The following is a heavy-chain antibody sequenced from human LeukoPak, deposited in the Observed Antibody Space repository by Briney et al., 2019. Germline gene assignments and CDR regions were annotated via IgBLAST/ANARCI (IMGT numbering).Heavy chain of an antibody. D-gene: IGHD3-22*01. V-gene: IGHV1-2*02. J-gene: IGHJ4*02. CDR1: GYTFTGYY. CDR2: INPNSGGT. Sequence: ASVKVSCKASGYTFTGYYMHWVRQAPGQGLEWMGWINPNSGGTNYAQKFQGRVTMTRDTSISTAYMELSRLRSDDTAVYYCARAKHDYYDSSGPSDYWGQGTLVTVSS. CDR3: ARAKHDYYDSSGPSDY.